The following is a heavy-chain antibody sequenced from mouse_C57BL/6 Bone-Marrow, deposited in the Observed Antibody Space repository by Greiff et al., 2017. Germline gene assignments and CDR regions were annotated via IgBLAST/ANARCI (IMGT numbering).Heavy chain of an antibody. Sequence: VQLQQSGAELVKPGASVKLSCKASGYTFTSYWMHWVKQRPGQGLEWIGMIYPNSGSTNYNEKFKSKAPLTVEKSSRTAYRLLCSLTSEDSAVYYVAPIYSNLFYWYFDVWGTGTTVTVSS. CDR1: GYTFTSYW. D-gene: IGHD2-5*01. V-gene: IGHV1-64*01. CDR2: IYPNSGST. J-gene: IGHJ1*03. CDR3: APIYSNLFYWYFDV.